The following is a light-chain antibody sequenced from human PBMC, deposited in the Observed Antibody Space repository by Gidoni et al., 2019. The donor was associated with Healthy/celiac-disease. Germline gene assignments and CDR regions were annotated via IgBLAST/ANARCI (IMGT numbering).Light chain of an antibody. CDR3: MQALQTPRRT. V-gene: IGKV2-28*01. Sequence: DIVMTQSPLSLPVTPGEPASISCRSSQSLLHSNGYNYLDWYLQKPGQSPQLLIYLGSNRASGVPDRFSGSGSGTDFTLKISRVEAEDVGVYYCMQALQTPRRTFXGXTKVEIK. J-gene: IGKJ4*01. CDR1: QSLLHSNGYNY. CDR2: LGS.